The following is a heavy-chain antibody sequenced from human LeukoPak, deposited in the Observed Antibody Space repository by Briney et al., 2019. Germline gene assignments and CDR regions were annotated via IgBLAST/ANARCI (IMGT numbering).Heavy chain of an antibody. D-gene: IGHD2-2*01. J-gene: IGHJ4*02. CDR1: GGTFSSYA. V-gene: IGHV1-69*13. Sequence: GASVKVSCKASGGTFSSYAISWVRQAPGQGPEWMGGIIPIFGTANYAQKFQGRVAITADESTSTAYMELSSLRSEDTAVYYCARGGYCSSTSCQYFDYWGQGTLVTVSS. CDR3: ARGGYCSSTSCQYFDY. CDR2: IIPIFGTA.